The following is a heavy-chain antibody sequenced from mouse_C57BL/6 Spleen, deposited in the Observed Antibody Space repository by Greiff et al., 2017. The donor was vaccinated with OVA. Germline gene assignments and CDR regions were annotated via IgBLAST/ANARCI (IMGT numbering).Heavy chain of an antibody. CDR2: ISTLAYSI. D-gene: IGHD2-4*01. CDR1: GFTFSDYG. J-gene: IGHJ4*01. CDR3: ARSYYDYVRAMDY. Sequence: EVHLVESGGGLVQPGASLKLSCAASGFTFSDYGMAWVRQAPRQGPEWVAFISTLAYSIYYADTVTGRFTLSRENAKSTLYLEMSSLRSEDTAMYYCARSYYDYVRAMDYWGQGTSVTVSS. V-gene: IGHV5-15*01.